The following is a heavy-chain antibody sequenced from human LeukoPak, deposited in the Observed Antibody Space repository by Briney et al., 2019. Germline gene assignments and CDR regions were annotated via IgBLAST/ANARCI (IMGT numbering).Heavy chain of an antibody. J-gene: IGHJ4*02. CDR3: ARDASPGIAAAGTGIDY. CDR1: GGSISSYY. Sequence: SETLSLTCTVSGGSISSYYWGWIRQPPGKGLEWIGGVYYSGSTYYNPSLKSRVTISVDTSKNQFSLKLTSVTAADTAVYYCARDASPGIAAAGTGIDYWGQGTLVTVSS. V-gene: IGHV4-39*07. CDR2: VYYSGST. D-gene: IGHD6-13*01.